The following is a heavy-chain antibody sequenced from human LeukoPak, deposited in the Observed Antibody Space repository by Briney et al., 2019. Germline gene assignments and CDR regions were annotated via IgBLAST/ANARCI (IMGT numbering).Heavy chain of an antibody. CDR2: IHSGGST. CDR3: ARGTMMVGP. Sequence: SETLSLTCTVYGGSISSYYWSWIRQPPGKGLEWVGYIHSGGSTNYNPSLKSRLNISIDTSKSQFSLKLSSVTAADTAVYYCARGTMMVGPWGQGTLVTVSS. D-gene: IGHD3-22*01. V-gene: IGHV4-59*01. CDR1: GGSISSYY. J-gene: IGHJ5*02.